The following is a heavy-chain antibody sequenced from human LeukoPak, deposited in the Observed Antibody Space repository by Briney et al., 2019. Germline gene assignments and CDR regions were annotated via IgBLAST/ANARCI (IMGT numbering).Heavy chain of an antibody. CDR3: AKVGRIAAARANWSDP. CDR2: MNPNSGNT. Sequence: ASVKVSCKASGYTFTGYYMHWVRQAPGQGLEWMGWMNPNSGNTGYAQKFQGRVTMTRNTSISTAYMELSSLRSEDTAVYYCAKVGRIAAARANWSDPWGQGTLVTVSS. V-gene: IGHV1-8*02. J-gene: IGHJ5*02. D-gene: IGHD6-6*01. CDR1: GYTFTGYY.